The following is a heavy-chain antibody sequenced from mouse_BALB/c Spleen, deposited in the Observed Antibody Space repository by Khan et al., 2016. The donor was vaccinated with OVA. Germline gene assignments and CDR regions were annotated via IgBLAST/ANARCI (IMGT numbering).Heavy chain of an antibody. CDR2: ISYSGST. V-gene: IGHV3-2*02. D-gene: IGHD1-2*01. CDR1: GYSINSGYG. Sequence: VQLKESGPGLVKPSQSLSLTCTVTGYSINSGYGWNWIRQFPGNKLEWMGYISYSGSTNYNPSLKSRISITRGTSKNQFFLQLNSVTTEDTATYYCARTARIKYWGQGTTLTVSS. CDR3: ARTARIKY. J-gene: IGHJ2*01.